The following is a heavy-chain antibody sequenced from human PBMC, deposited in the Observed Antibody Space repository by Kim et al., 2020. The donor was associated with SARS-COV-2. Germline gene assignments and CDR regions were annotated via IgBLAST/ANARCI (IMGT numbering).Heavy chain of an antibody. D-gene: IGHD1-26*01. J-gene: IGHJ4*02. V-gene: IGHV4-39*01. CDR3: ASGGSYSLVFDY. Sequence: SYNPSLKSRVTISVDTSKNQFSLKLSSVTAADTAVYYCASGGSYSLVFDYWGQGTLVTVSS.